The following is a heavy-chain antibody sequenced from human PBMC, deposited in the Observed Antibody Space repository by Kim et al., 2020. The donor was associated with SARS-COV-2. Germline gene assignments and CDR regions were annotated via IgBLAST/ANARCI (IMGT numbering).Heavy chain of an antibody. V-gene: IGHV3-30*03. CDR3: AREDSKTYYDFWSGLPGECGFDL. CDR2: ISYDGNIK. CDR1: GFSFSAYA. J-gene: IGHJ3*01. D-gene: IGHD3-3*01. Sequence: GGSLRLSCAASGFSFSAYAMHWVRQAPGKGLEWVALISYDGNIKSYPNSVTGRFTISRDNSKNILYLQMNSLRGEDTALYYCAREDSKTYYDFWSGLPGECGFDLWGQGTMVTIAS.